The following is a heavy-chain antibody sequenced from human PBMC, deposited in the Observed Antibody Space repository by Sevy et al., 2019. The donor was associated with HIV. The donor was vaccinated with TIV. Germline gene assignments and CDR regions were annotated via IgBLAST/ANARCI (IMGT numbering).Heavy chain of an antibody. V-gene: IGHV3-30-3*01. Sequence: GGSLRLSCAASGFTFSAYAMHWVRQAPGKGLEWVALISYDGSTEYYADSVKGRFTISRDNSKNTLYLHMNSLSAEDTAVYYCARVLRPTYYYGSSGYDFANDYWGQGTLVTVSS. D-gene: IGHD3-22*01. CDR3: ARVLRPTYYYGSSGYDFANDY. CDR2: ISYDGSTE. CDR1: GFTFSAYA. J-gene: IGHJ4*02.